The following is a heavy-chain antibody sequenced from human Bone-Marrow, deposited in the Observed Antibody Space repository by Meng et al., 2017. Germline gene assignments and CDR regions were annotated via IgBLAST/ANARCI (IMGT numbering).Heavy chain of an antibody. CDR2: IYYSGST. CDR1: GGSISSGDYH. V-gene: IGHV4-30-4*08. CDR3: ARDRGGYGDISY. J-gene: IGHJ4*02. Sequence: QVQLQESGPGLVEPSQSLSLTCVVSGGSISSGDYHWGCIRQHPGKGLEWVGSIYYSGSTYYNPSLKSRVTISVDTSKNQFSLNLSSVTAADTAVYYCARDRGGYGDISYWGQGTLVTVSS. D-gene: IGHD4-17*01.